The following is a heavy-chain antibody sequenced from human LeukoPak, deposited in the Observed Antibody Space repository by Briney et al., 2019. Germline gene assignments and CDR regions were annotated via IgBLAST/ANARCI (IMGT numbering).Heavy chain of an antibody. V-gene: IGHV4-4*07. CDR2: IYTSGST. J-gene: IGHJ4*02. Sequence: SETLSPTCTVSGGSISSYYWSWIRQPAGKGLEWIGRIYTSGSTNYNPSLKSRVTISVDTSKNQFSLKLSSVTAADTAVYYCARGGYSSGWYLNFDYWGQGTLVTVSS. D-gene: IGHD6-19*01. CDR3: ARGGYSSGWYLNFDY. CDR1: GGSISSYY.